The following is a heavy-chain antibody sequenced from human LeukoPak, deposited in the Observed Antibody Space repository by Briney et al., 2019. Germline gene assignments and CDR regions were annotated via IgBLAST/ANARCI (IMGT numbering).Heavy chain of an antibody. CDR3: ANNWQLDY. CDR1: GFTFSSYA. Sequence: GGSLRLSCAASGFTFSSYAMHWVRQAPGKGLEYVSAISSNGGSTYYANSVKGRFTISRDNSKNTLYLQMDSLRVEVTAVYYCANNWQLDYWGQGTLVTVSS. J-gene: IGHJ4*02. V-gene: IGHV3-64*01. D-gene: IGHD1-1*01. CDR2: ISSNGGST.